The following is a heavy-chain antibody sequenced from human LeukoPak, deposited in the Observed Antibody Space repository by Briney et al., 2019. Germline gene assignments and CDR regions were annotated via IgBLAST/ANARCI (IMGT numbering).Heavy chain of an antibody. CDR3: ARDRRDGYNYVYY. CDR2: INPNSGGT. D-gene: IGHD5-24*01. V-gene: IGHV1-2*02. Sequence: EASVKVSCKASGYTFTGYYMHWVRQAPGQGLEWMGWINPNSGGTNYAQKFQGRVTMTRDTSISTAYMELSRLRSDDTAVYYCARDRRDGYNYVYYWGQGTLVTVSS. J-gene: IGHJ4*02. CDR1: GYTFTGYY.